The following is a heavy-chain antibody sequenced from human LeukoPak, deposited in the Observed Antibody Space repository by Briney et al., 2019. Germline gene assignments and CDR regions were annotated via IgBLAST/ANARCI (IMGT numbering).Heavy chain of an antibody. Sequence: RPGGSLRLSCAASGFTFDDYAMHWVRQPPGKSLEWVSLISGDGGSTYYADSVKGRFTVSRDNSENSLYLQMNSLRTEDTALYYCAKDISRNFVVVPAADYWGQGTLVTVSS. CDR1: GFTFDDYA. CDR3: AKDISRNFVVVPAADY. J-gene: IGHJ4*02. V-gene: IGHV3-43*02. CDR2: ISGDGGST. D-gene: IGHD2-2*01.